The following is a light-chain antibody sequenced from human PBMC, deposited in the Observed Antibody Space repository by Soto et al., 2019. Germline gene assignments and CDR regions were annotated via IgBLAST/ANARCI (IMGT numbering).Light chain of an antibody. Sequence: DVVMTQSPDSLAVSLGERGSINCKSSQSVLDTSNKKNRLAWYQQKTGQPPKLLIYWASARASGVPERFSGSGSETDFSLTITSLQAEDVAVYYCQQNYGFPYTFGQGTKLEIK. CDR2: WAS. V-gene: IGKV4-1*01. CDR1: QSVLDTSNKKNR. CDR3: QQNYGFPYT. J-gene: IGKJ2*01.